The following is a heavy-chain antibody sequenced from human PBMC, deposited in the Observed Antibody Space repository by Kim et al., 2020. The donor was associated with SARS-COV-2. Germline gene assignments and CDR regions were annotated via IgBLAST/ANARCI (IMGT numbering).Heavy chain of an antibody. CDR2: GTH. J-gene: IGHJ5*02. V-gene: IGHV4-30-2*04. Sequence: GTHNHNPALNMRVTIAEDTSKNQFALKLTSVTAADPAVYYCARAREMAFGPWGQGILVLVSS. D-gene: IGHD2-8*01. CDR3: ARAREMAFGP.